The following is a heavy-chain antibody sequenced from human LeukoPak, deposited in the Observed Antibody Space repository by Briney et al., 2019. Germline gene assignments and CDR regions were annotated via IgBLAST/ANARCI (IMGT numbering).Heavy chain of an antibody. CDR1: GGSISSGGNY. Sequence: SETLSLTCTVSGGSISSGGNYWSWLRQLPGKGLEWIGYIYYVGNTNYNPSLKSRLSMSVDTAKNQFSLSLTPVTAADTAVYYCARVEVIGSTRYFDYWGQGAMVSVSS. J-gene: IGHJ4*02. V-gene: IGHV4-31*03. CDR2: IYYVGNT. CDR3: ARVEVIGSTRYFDY. D-gene: IGHD3-16*02.